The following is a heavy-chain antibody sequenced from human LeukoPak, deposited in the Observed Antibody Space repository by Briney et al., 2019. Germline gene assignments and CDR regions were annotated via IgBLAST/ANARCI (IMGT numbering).Heavy chain of an antibody. V-gene: IGHV3-23*01. CDR1: GFTFSGYA. D-gene: IGHD1-26*01. CDR2: ISGSGGST. J-gene: IGHJ5*02. Sequence: GGSLRLSCAASGFTFSGYAMSWVRQAPGKGLEWVSAISGSGGSTYYADSVKGRFTISRDTSEDTLYLQMNSLRAEDTAVYYCAKGRYSGSYYNWFDPWGQGTLVTVSS. CDR3: AKGRYSGSYYNWFDP.